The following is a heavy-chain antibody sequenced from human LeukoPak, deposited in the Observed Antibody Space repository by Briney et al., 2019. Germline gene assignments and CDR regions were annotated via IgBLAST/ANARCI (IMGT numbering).Heavy chain of an antibody. D-gene: IGHD2-2*02. J-gene: IGHJ4*02. CDR1: GFTVSSNY. CDR3: ARDLGYCSSTSCYTLGGFDY. V-gene: IGHV4-31*02. CDR2: IYYSGST. Sequence: LRLSCAASGFTVSSNYMSWIRQHPGKGLEWIGYIYYSGSTYYNPSLKSRVTISVDTSKNQFSLKLSSVTAADTAVYYCARDLGYCSSTSCYTLGGFDYWGQGTLVTVSS.